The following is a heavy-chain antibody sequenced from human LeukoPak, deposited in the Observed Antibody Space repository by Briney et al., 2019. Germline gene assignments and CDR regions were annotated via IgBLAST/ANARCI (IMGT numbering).Heavy chain of an antibody. D-gene: IGHD3-22*01. CDR2: IYYSGST. Sequence: PSETLSLTCTVSGGSISSYYWSWIRQPPGKGLEWIGYIYYSGSTNYNPSLKSRVTISVDTSKNQFSLKLSSVTAADTAVYYCARGGYYYDSSGYNWFDPWGQGTLVTVSS. CDR3: ARGGYYYDSSGYNWFDP. V-gene: IGHV4-59*01. CDR1: GGSISSYY. J-gene: IGHJ5*02.